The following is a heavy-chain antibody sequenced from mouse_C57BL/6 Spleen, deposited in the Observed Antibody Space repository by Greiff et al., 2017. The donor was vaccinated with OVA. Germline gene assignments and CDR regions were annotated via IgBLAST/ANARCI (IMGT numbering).Heavy chain of an antibody. Sequence: QVQLQQSGAELVKPGASVKLSCKASGYTFTSYWMHWVKQRPGQGLEWIGMIHPNSGSTNYNEKFKSKATLTVDKSSSTAYMQLSSLTSEDSAVYYCARGYDGYYGFAYWGQGTLVTVSA. CDR1: GYTFTSYW. J-gene: IGHJ3*01. CDR3: ARGYDGYYGFAY. CDR2: IHPNSGST. D-gene: IGHD2-3*01. V-gene: IGHV1-64*01.